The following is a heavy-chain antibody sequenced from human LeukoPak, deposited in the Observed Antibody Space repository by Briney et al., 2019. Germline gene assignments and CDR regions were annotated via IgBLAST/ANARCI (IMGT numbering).Heavy chain of an antibody. D-gene: IGHD3-10*01. CDR2: IKQDGSEK. CDR1: GFTFSSYW. J-gene: IGHJ4*02. Sequence: GGSLRLSCAASGFTFSSYWMSWVRQAPGKGLEWVANIKQDGSEKYYVDSVKGRFTISRDNAKNSLYLQMNSLRAEDTAVYYRARDYELLWFGELRDWGQGTLVTVSS. V-gene: IGHV3-7*03. CDR3: ARDYELLWFGELRD.